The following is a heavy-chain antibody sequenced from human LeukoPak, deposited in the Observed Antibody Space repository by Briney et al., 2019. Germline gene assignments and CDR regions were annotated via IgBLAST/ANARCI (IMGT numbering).Heavy chain of an antibody. CDR3: AKWDEYFYYMDV. J-gene: IGHJ6*03. CDR2: ISGSGGGT. V-gene: IGHV3-23*01. CDR1: RFTFNNYA. D-gene: IGHD1-26*01. Sequence: PGGSLRLSCAASRFTFNNYAMSWVRQTPGKGLEWVSSISGSGGGTFYTNSVKGRFTISRDNSENTLFLQMKGLRAEDTAVYYCAKWDEYFYYMDVWGKGTTVTVSS.